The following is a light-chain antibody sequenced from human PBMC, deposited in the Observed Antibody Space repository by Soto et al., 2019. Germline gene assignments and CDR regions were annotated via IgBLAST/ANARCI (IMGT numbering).Light chain of an antibody. J-gene: IGKJ1*01. Sequence: DIVMTQTPLSSPVTLGQAASISCRSSQSLVHSDGNTYLSWFHQRPGQPPRLLIYKVSDRFSGVPDRFSGSGAGTDFTLTISRVEAEDVGVYYCMQGKKSHWTFGPGTKVEIK. CDR3: MQGKKSHWT. CDR1: QSLVHSDGNTY. V-gene: IGKV2-24*01. CDR2: KVS.